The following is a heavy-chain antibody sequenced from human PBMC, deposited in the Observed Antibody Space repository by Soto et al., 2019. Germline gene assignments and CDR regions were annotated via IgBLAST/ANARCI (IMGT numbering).Heavy chain of an antibody. Sequence: AGGSLRLSCAASGFTFNNAWMSWVRQAPGKGLEWIGHIKSKTDGGTTDYAAPVKGRFAISRDDSENTLSLQMNSLRAEDTAVYYCAKDRDIVVVPAFWGQGTLVTVSS. V-gene: IGHV3-15*01. CDR2: IKSKTDGGTT. CDR1: GFTFNNAW. CDR3: AKDRDIVVVPAF. J-gene: IGHJ4*02. D-gene: IGHD2-2*01.